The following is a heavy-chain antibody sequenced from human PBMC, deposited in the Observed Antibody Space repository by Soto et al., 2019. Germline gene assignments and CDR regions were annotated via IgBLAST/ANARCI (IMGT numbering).Heavy chain of an antibody. CDR3: ARLPYSNYFDY. V-gene: IGHV4-39*01. Sequence: SETLSLTCSVFGGSIRNDFNYWAWIRQPPEKGLEWIGTLYYSGSTFYNPSLKSRVTISVDTSNNQFSLKLISVTAADTALYYCARLPYSNYFDYWGHGTLVTVSS. CDR1: GGSIRNDFNY. CDR2: LYYSGST. D-gene: IGHD4-4*01. J-gene: IGHJ4*01.